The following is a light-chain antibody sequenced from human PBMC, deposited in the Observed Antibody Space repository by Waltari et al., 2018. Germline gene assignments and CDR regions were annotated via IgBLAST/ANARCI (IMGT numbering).Light chain of an antibody. CDR2: AAS. V-gene: IGKV3-20*01. J-gene: IGKJ1*01. CDR3: QNHERLPAT. CDR1: QSVSKY. Sequence: EVELTQSPGTLSLSPGERATLSCRASQSVSKYLAWYQQRPGQAPRLLIYAASTRATGIPDRFSGSGSGTDFSLTISRLEPEDFAVYYCQNHERLPATFGQGTKVEIK.